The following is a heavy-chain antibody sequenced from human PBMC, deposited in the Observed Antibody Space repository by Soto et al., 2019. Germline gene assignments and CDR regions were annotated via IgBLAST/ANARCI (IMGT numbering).Heavy chain of an antibody. J-gene: IGHJ4*02. CDR1: GGSISSSFYY. CDR3: ARHRRSGYEGSVAY. D-gene: IGHD5-12*01. Sequence: QLQLQESGPGLVKPSETLSLTCTVSGGSISSSFYYWGWIRQPPGKGLEWIGSIYYSGSTYYNPSLKSRVTISVDTSENQFSLKLSSVTAADTVVYYCARHRRSGYEGSVAYWGQGTLVTVSS. CDR2: IYYSGST. V-gene: IGHV4-39*01.